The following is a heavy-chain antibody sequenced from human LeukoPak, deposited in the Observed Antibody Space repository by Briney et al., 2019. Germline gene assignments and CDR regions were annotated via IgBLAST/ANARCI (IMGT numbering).Heavy chain of an antibody. V-gene: IGHV3-23*01. J-gene: IGHJ4*02. D-gene: IGHD5-18*01. CDR3: ARGGYHAYYLDY. Sequence: GGSLRLSCAASGFTFSTFALSWVRQAPGKGLEWVSFINDRGDSTYYADSVKGRLTISRDNAKNTLYLQMNSLRAEDTAVYYCARGGYHAYYLDYWGQGSLVTVSS. CDR1: GFTFSTFA. CDR2: INDRGDST.